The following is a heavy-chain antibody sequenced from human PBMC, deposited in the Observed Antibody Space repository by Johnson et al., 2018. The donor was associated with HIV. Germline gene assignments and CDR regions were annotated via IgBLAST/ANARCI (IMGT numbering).Heavy chain of an antibody. CDR3: AREETAVVIKRAFDI. CDR1: GFTVSSNY. J-gene: IGHJ3*02. Sequence: EVHLVESGGGVVQPGRSLRLSCAASGFTVSSNYMSWVRQAPGKGLEWVSVIYSGGSTYYADSVKGRFTISRDNSKNTLYLQMNSLRAEDTAVYYCAREETAVVIKRAFDIWCQGTMGTVAS. D-gene: IGHD5-18*01. CDR2: IYSGGST. V-gene: IGHV3-66*02.